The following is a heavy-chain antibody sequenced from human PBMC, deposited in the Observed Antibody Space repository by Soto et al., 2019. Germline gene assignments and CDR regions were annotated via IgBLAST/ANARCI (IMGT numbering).Heavy chain of an antibody. Sequence: SVKVSCKASGGTFSSYAISWVRPAPGQGLEWMGGLIPIFGTANDAQKFQGRVTITADKSTSTAYMELSSLRAEDTAVYYCARESLSAGYSSRWYPINANFDYWGQGTLVTVSS. D-gene: IGHD6-13*01. CDR1: GGTFSSYA. J-gene: IGHJ4*02. CDR2: LIPIFGTA. V-gene: IGHV1-69*06. CDR3: ARESLSAGYSSRWYPINANFDY.